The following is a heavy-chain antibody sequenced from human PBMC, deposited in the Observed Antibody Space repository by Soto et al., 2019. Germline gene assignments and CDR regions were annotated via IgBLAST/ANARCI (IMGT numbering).Heavy chain of an antibody. Sequence: QVHLVQSGAEVKKPGSSVKVSCRASGGTFNTYGFNWVRQAPGQGLEGMGGIIPLFGTTTYAQNFQGRVTITAEQSTPTAYMEMSGLTSEDTAVYFCARGGELAGWMPFDSWGQGTLVTVSS. D-gene: IGHD6-19*01. CDR3: ARGGELAGWMPFDS. V-gene: IGHV1-69*01. J-gene: IGHJ4*02. CDR1: GGTFNTYG. CDR2: IIPLFGTT.